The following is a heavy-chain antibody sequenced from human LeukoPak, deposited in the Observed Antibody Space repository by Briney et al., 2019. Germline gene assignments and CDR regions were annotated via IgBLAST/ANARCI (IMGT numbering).Heavy chain of an antibody. CDR1: GFTFSDYY. CDR2: ISSSGSTI. Sequence: GGSLRLSCAASGFTFSDYYMSWIRQAPGKGLEWVSYISSSGSTIYYADSVKGRFTISRDNAKNSLYLQMNSLRAEDTAVYYCARDDSSGPNYYGDCFAPWGQGTLVTVSS. V-gene: IGHV3-11*01. D-gene: IGHD3-22*01. J-gene: IGHJ5*02. CDR3: ARDDSSGPNYYGDCFAP.